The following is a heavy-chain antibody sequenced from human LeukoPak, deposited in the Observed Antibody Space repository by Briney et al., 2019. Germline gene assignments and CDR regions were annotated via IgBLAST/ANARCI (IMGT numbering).Heavy chain of an antibody. CDR2: IYHSGST. J-gene: IGHJ5*02. D-gene: IGHD6-13*01. Sequence: SETLSLTCTVSGYSISNGYYWAWLRQPPGKGLEWIGSIYHSGSTYYNPSLNSRVTISVDTSKNQFSLKLSSVTAADTAVYYCARAYSSSWYMNWLDPWGQGTLVTVSS. CDR3: ARAYSSSWYMNWLDP. V-gene: IGHV4-38-2*02. CDR1: GYSISNGYY.